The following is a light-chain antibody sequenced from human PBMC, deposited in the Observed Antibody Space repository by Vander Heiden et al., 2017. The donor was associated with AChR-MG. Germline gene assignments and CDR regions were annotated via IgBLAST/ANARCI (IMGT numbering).Light chain of an antibody. CDR3: QSADSSGTVV. V-gene: IGLV3-25*03. Sequence: SYELTQPPSVSVSPGQTARITCSGDALPKQYAYWYQQKPGQAPMLVIYKDNERPSGIPERFSGSTSGTTVTLTISGVQAEDEADYYCQSADSSGTVVFGGGTKLTVL. J-gene: IGLJ2*01. CDR1: ALPKQY. CDR2: KDN.